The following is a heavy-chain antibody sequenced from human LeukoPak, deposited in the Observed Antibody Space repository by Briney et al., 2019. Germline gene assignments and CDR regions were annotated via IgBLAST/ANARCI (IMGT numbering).Heavy chain of an antibody. D-gene: IGHD3-10*01. Sequence: ASVKVSCKASGYTFTSYGISWVRQAPGQGLEWMGWISAYNDNTNYAQKLQGRVTMTTDTSTSTAYMELRSLRSDDTAVYYCARDLIYYYGSGSYFDYWGQGTLVTVSS. J-gene: IGHJ4*02. CDR3: ARDLIYYYGSGSYFDY. V-gene: IGHV1-18*01. CDR2: ISAYNDNT. CDR1: GYTFTSYG.